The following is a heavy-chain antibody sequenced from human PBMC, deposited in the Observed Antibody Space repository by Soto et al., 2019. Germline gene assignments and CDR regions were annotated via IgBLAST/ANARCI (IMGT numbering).Heavy chain of an antibody. D-gene: IGHD2-2*01. CDR1: GYTLTELS. V-gene: IGHV1-24*01. CDR3: ATVSFVPAAFDD. J-gene: IGHJ4*02. CDR2: FDPEDGET. Sequence: GASVKVSCKVSGYTLTELSMHWVRQAPGKGLEWMGGFDPEDGETIYAQKFQGRVTMTEDTSTDTAYMELSSLRSEDTAVYYCATVSFVPAAFDDWGQGTLVTVSS.